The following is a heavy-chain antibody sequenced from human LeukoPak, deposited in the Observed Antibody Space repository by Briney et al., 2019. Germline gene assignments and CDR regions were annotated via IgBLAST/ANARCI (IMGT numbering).Heavy chain of an antibody. Sequence: ASVRVSCKASGYTFTSYGIIWVRQAPGQGLEWMGWINPNSGGTNYAQKFQGRVTMTRDTSISTAYMELSRLRSDDTAVYYCARGIAAAGTGVRYWGQGTLVTVSS. D-gene: IGHD6-13*01. CDR2: INPNSGGT. CDR3: ARGIAAAGTGVRY. J-gene: IGHJ4*02. V-gene: IGHV1-2*02. CDR1: GYTFTSYG.